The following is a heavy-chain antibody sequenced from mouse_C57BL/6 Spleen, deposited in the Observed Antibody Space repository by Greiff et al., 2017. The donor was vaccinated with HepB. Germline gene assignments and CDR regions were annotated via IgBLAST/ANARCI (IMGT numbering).Heavy chain of an antibody. Sequence: QVQLQQSGAELMKPGASVKLSCKATGYTFTGYWIEWVKQRPGHGLEWIGEILPGSGSTNYNEKFKGKATFTADTSSNTAYMQLSSLTTEDSAIYYCARYNYDYDDGDYYAMDYWGQGTSVTVSS. CDR1: GYTFTGYW. D-gene: IGHD2-4*01. CDR3: ARYNYDYDDGDYYAMDY. V-gene: IGHV1-9*01. CDR2: ILPGSGST. J-gene: IGHJ4*01.